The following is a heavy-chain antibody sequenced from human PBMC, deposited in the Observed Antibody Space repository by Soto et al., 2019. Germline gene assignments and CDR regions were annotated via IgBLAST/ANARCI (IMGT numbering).Heavy chain of an antibody. V-gene: IGHV4-30-4*01. D-gene: IGHD3-22*01. CDR1: GGSISSGDSY. CDR3: ASPLKEYYYDSNPYYYLDN. J-gene: IGHJ4*02. CDR2: IYYSGSA. Sequence: PSETLSLTCTVSGGSISSGDSYWNWIRQPPGKELGWIGYIYYSGSAYYNPSLKSRVTISVYTSKYQFSLKLTSVTAAATAVYSCASPLKEYYYDSNPYYYLDNWRQGTRVTVGS.